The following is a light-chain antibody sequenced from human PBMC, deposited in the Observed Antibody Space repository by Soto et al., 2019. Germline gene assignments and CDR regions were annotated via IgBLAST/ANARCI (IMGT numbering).Light chain of an antibody. V-gene: IGKV1-5*03. CDR3: QQYNSFYTWT. J-gene: IGKJ1*01. CDR2: KAS. Sequence: DIQMTQSPSTLSASVGDRVTITCRASQSFGSWLAWYQQKPGKAPKLLIYKASRLENGVPSRFSGSGSGTEFTLTISSLQREDYATHYGQQYNSFYTWTFGQGTKVEI. CDR1: QSFGSW.